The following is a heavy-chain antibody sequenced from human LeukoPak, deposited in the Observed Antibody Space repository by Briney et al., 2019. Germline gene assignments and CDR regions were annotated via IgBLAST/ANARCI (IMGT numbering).Heavy chain of an antibody. V-gene: IGHV4-59*01. D-gene: IGHD6-6*01. CDR3: AREGIAARQQYFQH. J-gene: IGHJ1*01. CDR1: GGSISSYY. Sequence: SEILSLTCTVSGGSISSYYWSWIRQPPGKGLEWIGYIYYSGSTNYNPSLKSRVTISVDTSKNQFSLKLSSVTAADTAVYYCAREGIAARQQYFQHWGQGTLVTVSS. CDR2: IYYSGST.